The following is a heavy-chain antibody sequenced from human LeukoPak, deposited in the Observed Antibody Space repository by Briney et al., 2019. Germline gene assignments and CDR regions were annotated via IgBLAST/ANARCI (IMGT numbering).Heavy chain of an antibody. J-gene: IGHJ4*02. V-gene: IGHV3-30*03. CDR1: GFTFSSYG. Sequence: GRSLRLSCAASGFTFSSYGMHWVRQAPGKGLEWVAVISYDGSNKYYADSVKGRFTISRDNSKNTLYLQMNSLRAEDTAVYYCASGYSSSWPDCWGQGTLVTVSS. CDR3: ASGYSSSWPDC. CDR2: ISYDGSNK. D-gene: IGHD6-13*01.